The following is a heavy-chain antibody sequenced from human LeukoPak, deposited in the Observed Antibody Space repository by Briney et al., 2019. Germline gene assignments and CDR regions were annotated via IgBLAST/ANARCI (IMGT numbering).Heavy chain of an antibody. CDR3: ARDLGRDEDAFDI. CDR2: TRNEANIYTT. CDR1: GFIFSDHY. Sequence: GGSLRLSCAASGFIFSDHYMDWVRQAPGKGLEWVGRTRNEANIYTTKYAASVKGRFTISRDDSKNSLYLQMNSLGAEDTAVYYCARDLGRDEDAFDIWGQGTMVTVSS. V-gene: IGHV3-72*01. J-gene: IGHJ3*02.